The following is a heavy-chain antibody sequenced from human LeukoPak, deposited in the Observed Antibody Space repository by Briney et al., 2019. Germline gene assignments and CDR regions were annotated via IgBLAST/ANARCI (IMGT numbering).Heavy chain of an antibody. CDR3: ARVGAAAGTVWFDP. Sequence: SETLSLTCTVSGGSISSYYWSWIRRPPGKGLEWIGYIYYSGSTNYNPSLKSRVTISVDTSKNQFSLKLSSVTAADTAVYYCARVGAAAGTVWFDPWGQGTLVTVSS. D-gene: IGHD6-13*01. J-gene: IGHJ5*02. CDR1: GGSISSYY. V-gene: IGHV4-59*01. CDR2: IYYSGST.